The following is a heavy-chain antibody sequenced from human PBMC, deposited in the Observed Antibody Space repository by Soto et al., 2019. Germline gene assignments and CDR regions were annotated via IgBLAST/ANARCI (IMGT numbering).Heavy chain of an antibody. CDR3: AGGAAAGRGYYVMDV. Sequence: PSATLSHTCIVSGVSVTSYTWSWVRQTANKGLEWIGYIYYSGSTTYNPSLKGRVTISVDTSKNQFSLKLSSVTAADTAVYYCAGGAAAGRGYYVMDVWGQGTTVTVSS. J-gene: IGHJ6*02. D-gene: IGHD6-13*01. V-gene: IGHV4-59*02. CDR2: IYYSGST. CDR1: GVSVTSYT.